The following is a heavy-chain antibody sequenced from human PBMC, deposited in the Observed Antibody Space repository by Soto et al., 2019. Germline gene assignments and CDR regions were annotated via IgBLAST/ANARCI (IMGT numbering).Heavy chain of an antibody. CDR1: GFTFSKYD. V-gene: IGHV3-23*01. CDR3: ANRNYYAKSGYTYPYFDF. J-gene: IGHJ4*02. D-gene: IGHD3-22*01. Sequence: EVQLLESGGGLVQPGGPLRLSCEASGFTFSKYDMNWVRQAPGKGLDWVSTISGSGASTYYADSVKGRFTISRDNSKNTVYLQMNSLRVEDTAVYYCANRNYYAKSGYTYPYFDFWGQGSLVTVSS. CDR2: ISGSGAST.